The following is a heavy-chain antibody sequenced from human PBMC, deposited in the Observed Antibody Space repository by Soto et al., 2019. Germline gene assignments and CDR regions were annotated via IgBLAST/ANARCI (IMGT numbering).Heavy chain of an antibody. D-gene: IGHD3-9*01. CDR1: GYPFIKYG. V-gene: IGHV1-18*04. CDR2: IKVDSGYT. CDR3: ATSYDTGFDP. J-gene: IGHJ5*02. Sequence: QLQLVQSAAEVKKPGASVRVSCKAYGYPFIKYGISWIRQAPEQGLEWIGWIKVDSGYTNYAQKFRGRVTMTADTSSNTAFMELRSLRLDDTAVYFCATSYDTGFDPWGQGTLVSVSS.